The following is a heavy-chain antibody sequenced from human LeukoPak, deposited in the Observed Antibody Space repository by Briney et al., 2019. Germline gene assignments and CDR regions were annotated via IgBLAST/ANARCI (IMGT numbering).Heavy chain of an antibody. Sequence: PGGSLRLSRAASGFTFSTNSMSWVRQAPGKGLEWVSTIYSGGSTSYAGSVKRRFTISRHNSKNTVYLQMNSLRAEDTAVYYCARDSSYDTSGYLFDYWGQGILVTVSS. CDR3: ARDSSYDTSGYLFDY. V-gene: IGHV3-53*04. CDR2: IYSGGST. J-gene: IGHJ4*02. CDR1: GFTFSTNS. D-gene: IGHD3-22*01.